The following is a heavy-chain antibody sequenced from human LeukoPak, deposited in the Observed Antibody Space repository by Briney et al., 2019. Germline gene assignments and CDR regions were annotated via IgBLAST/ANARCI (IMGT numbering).Heavy chain of an antibody. D-gene: IGHD1-14*01. CDR3: ARESEHSYDY. CDR1: GGSISSGGYS. V-gene: IGHV4-30-2*01. J-gene: IGHJ4*02. CDR2: IYHSGST. Sequence: SETLSLTCAVSGGSISSGGYSWSWIRPPPGKGLEWIGYIYHSGSTYYNPSLKSRVTISVDRSKNQFSLKLSSVTAADTAVYYCARESEHSYDYWGQGTLVTVSS.